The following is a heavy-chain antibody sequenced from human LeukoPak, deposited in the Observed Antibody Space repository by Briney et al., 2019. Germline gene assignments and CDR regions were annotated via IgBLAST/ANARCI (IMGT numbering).Heavy chain of an antibody. CDR3: ARVGGSYWGWFDP. CDR2: IKQDGSEK. CDR1: GFTFSSYW. V-gene: IGHV3-7*01. J-gene: IGHJ5*02. Sequence: GGSLRLSCAASGFTFSSYWMSWVRQAPGKGLEWVANIKQDGSEKYYVDSVKGRLTISRDNAKNSLYLQMNSLRAEDTAVYYCARVGGSYWGWFDPWGQGTLVTVSS. D-gene: IGHD1-26*01.